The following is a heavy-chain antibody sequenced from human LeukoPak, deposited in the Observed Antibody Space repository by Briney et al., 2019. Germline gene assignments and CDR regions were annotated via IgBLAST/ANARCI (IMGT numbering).Heavy chain of an antibody. CDR2: IHDDGRT. CDR3: AKVLTAAGLDL. Sequence: SETLSLTCSVPGGSMSDSITWGWVRQPPGKGLEWLANIHDDGRTAPNPSLRSRLTISQDRSKNQFSLKVSSVTAADTAFYYCAKVLTAAGLDLWGQGILVTVSS. D-gene: IGHD6-25*01. J-gene: IGHJ5*02. V-gene: IGHV4/OR15-8*01. CDR1: GGSMSDSIT.